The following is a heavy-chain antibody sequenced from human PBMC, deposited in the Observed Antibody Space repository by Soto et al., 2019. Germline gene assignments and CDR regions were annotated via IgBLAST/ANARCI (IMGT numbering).Heavy chain of an antibody. CDR3: AHSGMIVVGGRDSGWFDP. Sequence: QITLKESGPTLVKPTQTLTLTCTFSGFSLSTSGVGVGWIRQPPRKALEWLALIYWDDDKRYSPSLKSRLTITKDXXKXQXVLTMTNMDPVDTATYYCAHSGMIVVGGRDSGWFDPWGQGTLVTVSS. CDR1: GFSLSTSGVG. D-gene: IGHD3-22*01. CDR2: IYWDDDK. J-gene: IGHJ5*02. V-gene: IGHV2-5*02.